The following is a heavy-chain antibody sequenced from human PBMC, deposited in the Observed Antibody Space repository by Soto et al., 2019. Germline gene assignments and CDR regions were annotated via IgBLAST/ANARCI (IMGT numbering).Heavy chain of an antibody. D-gene: IGHD3-22*01. Sequence: NPSETLSLTCAVSCFSISSGYFWGWIRQPPGKGPEGLGSIYHSGTTYYNPSVKGRVTISVDTSKNQFSLKMSSVTAADTAVYYCARDSSGYYWFDPWGQGTLVTVSS. CDR2: IYHSGTT. CDR1: CFSISSGYF. V-gene: IGHV4-38-2*02. CDR3: ARDSSGYYWFDP. J-gene: IGHJ5*02.